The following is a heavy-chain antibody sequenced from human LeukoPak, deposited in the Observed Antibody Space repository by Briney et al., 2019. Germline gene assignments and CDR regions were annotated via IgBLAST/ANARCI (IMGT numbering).Heavy chain of an antibody. CDR3: AKGQWLAFDY. CDR2: ISYDGSNK. J-gene: IGHJ4*02. V-gene: IGHV3-30-3*01. CDR1: GFPFSSYA. D-gene: IGHD6-19*01. Sequence: GSLRLSCAASGFPFSSYAMHWIRQAPGKGLEWVAVISYDGSNKYYADSVKGRFTISRDNSKNTLYLQMNSLRAEDTAVYYCAKGQWLAFDYWGQGTLVTVSS.